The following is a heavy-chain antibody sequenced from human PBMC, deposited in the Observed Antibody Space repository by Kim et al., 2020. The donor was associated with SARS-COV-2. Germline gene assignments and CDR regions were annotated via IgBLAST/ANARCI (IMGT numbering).Heavy chain of an antibody. D-gene: IGHD5-18*01. CDR3: AKDGRGGYSYGELDY. J-gene: IGHJ4*01. CDR2: ISYDGSNK. CDR1: GFTFSSYG. Sequence: GGSLRLSCAASGFTFSSYGMHWVRQAPGKGLEWVAVISYDGSNKYYADSVKGRFTISRDNSKNTLYLQMNSLRAEDTAVYYCAKDGRGGYSYGELDYWG. V-gene: IGHV3-30*18.